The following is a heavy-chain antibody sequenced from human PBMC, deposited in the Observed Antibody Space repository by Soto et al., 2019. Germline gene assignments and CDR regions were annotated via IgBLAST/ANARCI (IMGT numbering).Heavy chain of an antibody. J-gene: IGHJ4*02. Sequence: EVQLLDSGGGLVQPGGSLRLSCAASGFTFSNYVMNWVRQAPGKGLDWVSAISASGGSTYYADPVKGRFTISRDNSKNTVYSAKGSLEAGGQGGYYCSKGPLGNGYDLDYWGQGTLVTVSS. V-gene: IGHV3-23*01. CDR2: ISASGGST. D-gene: IGHD5-12*01. CDR3: SKGPLGNGYDLDY. CDR1: GFTFSNYV.